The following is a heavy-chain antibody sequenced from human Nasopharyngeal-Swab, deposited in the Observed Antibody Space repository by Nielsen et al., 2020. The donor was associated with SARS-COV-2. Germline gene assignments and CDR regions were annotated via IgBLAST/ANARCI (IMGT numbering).Heavy chain of an antibody. V-gene: IGHV3-43*01. Sequence: VGSLRLSCASSGFTFDDYTMHWVRQAPGKGLEWVYLISWDGGSTYYADSVKGRFTISRDNSKNSLYLQMNSLRTEDTALYYCAKDQSGGGGFDYWGQGTLVTVSS. J-gene: IGHJ4*02. D-gene: IGHD2-15*01. CDR1: GFTFDDYT. CDR3: AKDQSGGGGFDY. CDR2: ISWDGGST.